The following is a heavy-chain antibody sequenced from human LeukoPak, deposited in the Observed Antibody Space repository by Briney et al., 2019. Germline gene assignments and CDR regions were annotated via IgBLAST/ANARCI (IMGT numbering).Heavy chain of an antibody. CDR2: INPNSGGT. V-gene: IGHV1-2*02. Sequence: GASVRVSCKASGYTFTSYYMHWVRQAPGQGLEWMGWINPNSGGTNYAQKFQGRVTMTRDTSISTAYMELSRLRSDDTAVYYCARSTYYYGSGGPYYFDYWGQGTLVTVSS. J-gene: IGHJ4*02. D-gene: IGHD3-10*01. CDR1: GYTFTSYY. CDR3: ARSTYYYGSGGPYYFDY.